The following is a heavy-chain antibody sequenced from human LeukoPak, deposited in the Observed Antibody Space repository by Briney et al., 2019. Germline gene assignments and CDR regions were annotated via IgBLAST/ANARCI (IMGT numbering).Heavy chain of an antibody. Sequence: GGSLRLSCAASGFTFSDYYMSWVRQAPGKGLEWGSYISSRRSYTNYADSVKGRFTISRDNAKNSLYLQMNSLRAEDTAVYYCASMGSGIYPTSFDYWGQGTLVTVSS. V-gene: IGHV3-11*06. CDR2: ISSRRSYT. D-gene: IGHD3-10*01. J-gene: IGHJ4*02. CDR1: GFTFSDYY. CDR3: ASMGSGIYPTSFDY.